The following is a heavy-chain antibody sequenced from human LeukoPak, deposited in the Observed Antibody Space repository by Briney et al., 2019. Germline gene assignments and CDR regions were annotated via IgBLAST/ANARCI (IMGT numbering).Heavy chain of an antibody. CDR1: GFTFSSYE. V-gene: IGHV3-48*03. CDR2: ISSSGSTI. Sequence: PGGSLRLSCAASGFTFSSYEMNWVRQAPGKGLEWVSYISSSGSTIYYADSVKARFTISRDNAKNSPYLQMNSLRAEDTAVYYCAREGGYSGYDFDYWGQGTLVTVSS. D-gene: IGHD5-12*01. J-gene: IGHJ4*02. CDR3: AREGGYSGYDFDY.